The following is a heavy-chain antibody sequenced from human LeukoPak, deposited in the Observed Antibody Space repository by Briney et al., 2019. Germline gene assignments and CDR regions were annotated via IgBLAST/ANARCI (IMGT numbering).Heavy chain of an antibody. D-gene: IGHD6-19*01. J-gene: IGHJ5*02. CDR3: ARAYHSSGGLGWFDP. V-gene: IGHV4-34*01. CDR1: GGSFSGYY. CDR2: INHTGST. Sequence: SETLSPTCAVYGGSFSGYYWSWIRHPPGKGLEWIGEINHTGSTNYNPSLKSRVTISVDTSKNQFSLKLTSVTAADTALYYCARAYHSSGGLGWFDPWGQGTLVTVSS.